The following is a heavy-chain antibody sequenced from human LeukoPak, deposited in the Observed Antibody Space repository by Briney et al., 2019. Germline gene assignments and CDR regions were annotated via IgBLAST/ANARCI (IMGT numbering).Heavy chain of an antibody. CDR3: AKDTRTISGLHY. V-gene: IGHV3-23*01. Sequence: PGGSLRLSCAAAGFIFTDSGMGWVRQAPGEGRGWVASIVSTGAYTYYTDSVKGRSTISRDNSKNTLYLQMNSLSAEDTAVYYCAKDTRTISGLHYWGQGTLGTVSS. D-gene: IGHD5-24*01. J-gene: IGHJ4*02. CDR2: IVSTGAYT. CDR1: GFIFTDSG.